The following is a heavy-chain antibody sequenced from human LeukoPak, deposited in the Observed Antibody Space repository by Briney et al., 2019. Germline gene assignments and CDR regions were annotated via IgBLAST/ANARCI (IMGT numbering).Heavy chain of an antibody. V-gene: IGHV1-46*01. Sequence: GASVKVSCKASGYTFTSYYMHWVRQAPGQGLEWMGIINPSGGCTSYAQKFQGRVTMTRDTSTSTVYMELSSLRSEDTAVYYCARQSYRGSYLLYWFDPWGQGTLVTVSS. D-gene: IGHD1-26*01. CDR2: INPSGGCT. CDR3: ARQSYRGSYLLYWFDP. CDR1: GYTFTSYY. J-gene: IGHJ5*02.